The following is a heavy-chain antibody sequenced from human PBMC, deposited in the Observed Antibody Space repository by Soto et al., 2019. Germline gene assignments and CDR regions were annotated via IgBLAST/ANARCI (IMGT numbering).Heavy chain of an antibody. J-gene: IGHJ6*02. V-gene: IGHV3-23*01. Sequence: EVQLLESGGGLVQPGGSLRLSCAASGFTFSSYAMSWVRQAPGKGLEWVSAISGSGGSTYYADSVKGRFTISRDNTKNTLNLQMNSLRDEDTAVYYCAKDRSGSYYTTSAYGMDVWGQETTVTVSS. CDR2: ISGSGGST. D-gene: IGHD3-10*01. CDR1: GFTFSSYA. CDR3: AKDRSGSYYTTSAYGMDV.